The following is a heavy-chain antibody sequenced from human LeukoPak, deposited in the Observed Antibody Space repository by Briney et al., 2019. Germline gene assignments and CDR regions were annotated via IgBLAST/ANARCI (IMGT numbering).Heavy chain of an antibody. CDR2: IYYSGST. V-gene: IGHV4-59*01. J-gene: IGHJ4*02. Sequence: SETLSLTCTVSGGSISSYYWSWIRQPPGKGLEWIGYIYYSGSTIYNPSLKSRVTISVDTSKNQFSLKLSSVTAADTAVYYCARGWYGIDYWGQGTLVTVSS. CDR1: GGSISSYY. D-gene: IGHD6-13*01. CDR3: ARGWYGIDY.